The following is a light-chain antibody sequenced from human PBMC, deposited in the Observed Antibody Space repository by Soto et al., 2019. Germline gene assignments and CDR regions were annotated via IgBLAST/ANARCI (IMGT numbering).Light chain of an antibody. CDR3: SSYTSSSTRV. CDR1: SSDVGDNY. Sequence: QSVLTQPPSASGSPGQSVTISCTGTSSDVGDNYVSWYQQHLGKAPKLIIYEVSQRPSGVPDRFSGSKSGNTASLTVSGLQTEDEADYYCSSYTSSSTRVFGTGTKLTVL. J-gene: IGLJ1*01. CDR2: EVS. V-gene: IGLV2-8*01.